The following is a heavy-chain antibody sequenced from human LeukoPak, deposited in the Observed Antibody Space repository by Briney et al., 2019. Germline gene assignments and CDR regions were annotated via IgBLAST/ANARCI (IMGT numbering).Heavy chain of an antibody. CDR2: IKGDGRST. Sequence: GGSLRLSCTASGFTFSSHWMHWVRQVPGKGLVWVSRIKGDGRSTNYADSVKGRFTISRDNAENTLYLQMNSLSDEDTAVYYCAKDRLYNNNDYRGQGTLVTVSS. V-gene: IGHV3-74*01. J-gene: IGHJ4*02. CDR1: GFTFSSHW. CDR3: AKDRLYNNNDY. D-gene: IGHD1-14*01.